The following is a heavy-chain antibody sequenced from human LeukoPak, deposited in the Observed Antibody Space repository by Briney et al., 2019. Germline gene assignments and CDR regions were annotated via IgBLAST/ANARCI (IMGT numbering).Heavy chain of an antibody. CDR1: GYTFTGYY. D-gene: IGHD1-26*01. J-gene: IGHJ4*02. V-gene: IGHV1-2*02. Sequence: ASVKVSCTASGYTFTGYYMHWVRQAPGQGLEWMGWINPNSGCTNYAQKFQGRVTMTRDTSISTAYMELSRPRSDDTAVYYCANTQWELPDYWGQGTLVTVSS. CDR2: INPNSGCT. CDR3: ANTQWELPDY.